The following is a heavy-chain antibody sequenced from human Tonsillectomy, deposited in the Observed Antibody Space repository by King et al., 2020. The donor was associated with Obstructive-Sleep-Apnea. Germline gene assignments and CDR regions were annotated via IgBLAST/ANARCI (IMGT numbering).Heavy chain of an antibody. V-gene: IGHV3-30*04. CDR3: AGDLRPDSSGGVIVMDYYGMDV. CDR2: ISYDGSNK. J-gene: IGHJ6*02. D-gene: IGHD3-16*02. Sequence: VQLVESGGGVVQPGRSLRLSCAASGFTFSSYAMHWVRQAPGKGLEWVAVISYDGSNKYYADSVKGRFTISRDNSKNTLYLQMNSLRAEDTAVYYCAGDLRPDSSGGVIVMDYYGMDVWGQGTTVTVSS. CDR1: GFTFSSYA.